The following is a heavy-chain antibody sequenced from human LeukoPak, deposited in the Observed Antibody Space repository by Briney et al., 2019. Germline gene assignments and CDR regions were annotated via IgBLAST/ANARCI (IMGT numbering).Heavy chain of an antibody. CDR3: AIFSGSSSFLDY. J-gene: IGHJ4*02. CDR2: IYHSGST. D-gene: IGHD1-26*01. V-gene: IGHV4-4*02. CDR1: GGSISSSNW. Sequence: SETLSLTCAVSGGSISSSNWWSWVRQPPGKGLEWIGEIYHSGSTNYNPSLKSRVTISVDKSKNQFSLKLSSVTAADTAVYYCAIFSGSSSFLDYWGQGTLVTVSS.